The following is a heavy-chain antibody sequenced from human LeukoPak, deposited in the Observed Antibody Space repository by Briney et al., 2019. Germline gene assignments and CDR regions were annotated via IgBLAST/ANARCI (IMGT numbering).Heavy chain of an antibody. Sequence: SETLSLTCTVSGGSISSYYWSWIRQPAGKGLEWMGRIYTSWGTNYNPSLKSRVTMSVGTSQNQSSLKLSSVTAADTAVYYCARDGRPTVTFYYYYMDVWGKGTTVTVYS. CDR2: IYTSWGT. J-gene: IGHJ6*03. D-gene: IGHD4-11*01. V-gene: IGHV4-4*07. CDR3: ARDGRPTVTFYYYYMDV. CDR1: GGSISSYY.